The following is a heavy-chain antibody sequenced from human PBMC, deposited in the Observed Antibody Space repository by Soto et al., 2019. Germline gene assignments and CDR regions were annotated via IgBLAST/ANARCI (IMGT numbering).Heavy chain of an antibody. V-gene: IGHV1-69*01. CDR1: GGTFSSYA. D-gene: IGHD1-1*01. Sequence: QVQLVQSGAEVKKPGSSVTVSRQASGGTFSSYAISWVRQAPGQGLEWMGGIIPIFGTANYAQKFQGRVTITADESTSTAYMDRSSLRSEDTAVYYCARGTTGTTGWFDTWGQGTLVTVSS. CDR2: IIPIFGTA. CDR3: ARGTTGTTGWFDT. J-gene: IGHJ5*02.